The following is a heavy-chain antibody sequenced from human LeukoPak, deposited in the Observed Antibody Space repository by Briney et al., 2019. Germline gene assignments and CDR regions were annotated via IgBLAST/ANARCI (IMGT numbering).Heavy chain of an antibody. J-gene: IGHJ4*02. V-gene: IGHV1-46*01. D-gene: IGHD3-22*01. CDR3: ARLRTYYYDSSGYPYFDY. CDR1: GYTFTSYY. Sequence: ASVKVSCKASGYTFTSYYMHWVRQAPGQGLEWMGIINPSGGSTSYAQKFQGRVTMTRDMSTSTVYMELSSLRSEDTAVYYCARLRTYYYDSSGYPYFDYWGQGTLVTVSS. CDR2: INPSGGST.